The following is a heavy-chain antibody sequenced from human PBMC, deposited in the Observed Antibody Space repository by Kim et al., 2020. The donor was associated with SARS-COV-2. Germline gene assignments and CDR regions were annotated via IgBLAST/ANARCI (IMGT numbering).Heavy chain of an antibody. CDR1: GGSISSSSYY. D-gene: IGHD3-3*01. J-gene: IGHJ3*02. CDR3: ARFYPTIFGVVLRLEPFSGDAFDI. CDR2: FYYSGST. Sequence: SETLSLTCTVSGGSISSSSYYWGWIRQPPGKGLEWIGSFYYSGSTYYNPSLKSLVTISVDTSKNQFSLKLRFVTAADTAVYYCARFYPTIFGVVLRLEPFSGDAFDIWGQGTMVTVSS. V-gene: IGHV4-39*01.